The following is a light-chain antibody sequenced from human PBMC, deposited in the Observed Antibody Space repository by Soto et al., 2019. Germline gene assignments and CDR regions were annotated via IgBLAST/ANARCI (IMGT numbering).Light chain of an antibody. CDR2: GAS. Sequence: EIVMTQSPATLSVSPGERATLSCRASQSVSSNLAWYQQKPGQAPRLLIYGASTMATGIPARFSGSGSGTEFTLTIRSLQSEDFAVYYCQQYNNWPPHTFGQGTKLEIK. V-gene: IGKV3-15*01. CDR3: QQYNNWPPHT. J-gene: IGKJ2*01. CDR1: QSVSSN.